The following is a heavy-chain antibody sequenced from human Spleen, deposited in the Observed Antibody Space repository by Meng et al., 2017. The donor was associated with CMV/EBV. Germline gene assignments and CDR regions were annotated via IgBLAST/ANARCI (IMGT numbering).Heavy chain of an antibody. CDR1: GFTFSSYW. D-gene: IGHD3-10*01. CDR2: INRDGSSS. J-gene: IGHJ4*02. CDR3: ARGRGSGSSDY. Sequence: LCCAASGFTFSSYWMHWVRQVPGKGLVWVSHINRDGSSSTYADSVKGRFTISRDNAKNTLSLQMNSLRAEDTAVYYCARGRGSGSSDYWGQGTLVTVSS. V-gene: IGHV3-74*01.